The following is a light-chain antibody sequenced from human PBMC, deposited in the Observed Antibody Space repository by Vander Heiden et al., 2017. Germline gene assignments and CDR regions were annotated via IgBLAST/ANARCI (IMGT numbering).Light chain of an antibody. V-gene: IGKV1-9*01. Sequence: DIQLTQSPSFLSASVGDRVTITCRASQGVSTHLAWYQQKPVKAPKLLIYAASTLQSGVPARFSGSRSGTEFTLTISSLQPEDFATSHCHQVNTYPRTFGQGTKVEIK. J-gene: IGKJ1*01. CDR3: HQVNTYPRT. CDR1: QGVSTH. CDR2: AAS.